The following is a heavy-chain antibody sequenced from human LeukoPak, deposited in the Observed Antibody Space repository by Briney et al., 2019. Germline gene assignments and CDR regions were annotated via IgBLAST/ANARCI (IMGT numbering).Heavy chain of an antibody. D-gene: IGHD6-19*01. CDR3: AKHVRTSVWFFDS. Sequence: PGGSLRLSCAASGFTFSSYWMSWVRQAPGKGLEWVANIKQDGSEKYYVDSVKGRFTVSRDNSKNTLSLQMNSLNADDTAVYYCAKHVRTSVWFFDSWGQGTLVTVSS. CDR1: GFTFSSYW. CDR2: IKQDGSEK. J-gene: IGHJ4*02. V-gene: IGHV3-7*03.